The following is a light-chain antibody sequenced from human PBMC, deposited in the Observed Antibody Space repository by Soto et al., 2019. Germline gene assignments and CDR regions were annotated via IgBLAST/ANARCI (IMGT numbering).Light chain of an antibody. V-gene: IGLV2-11*01. CDR2: DVN. CDR3: CSYAGRYTRI. CDR1: SSDVGAYQY. J-gene: IGLJ2*01. Sequence: QSVLTQPRSVSGSPGQSVTISCTGTSSDVGAYQYVSWYQQHPGKAPKLMVYDVNKRPSGVPDRFSGSKSGDTASLTIFGLQAEDEAYYYCCSYAGRYTRIFGGGTKLTVL.